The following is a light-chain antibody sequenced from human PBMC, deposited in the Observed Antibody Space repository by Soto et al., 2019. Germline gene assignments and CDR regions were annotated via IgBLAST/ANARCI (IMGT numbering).Light chain of an antibody. CDR1: QAINNY. V-gene: IGKV1-27*01. CDR3: QEYDRAPWT. J-gene: IGKJ1*01. CDR2: FTS. Sequence: DIQMTQSPSSLSAPVGDRINITCRTGQAINNYLAWYQHKPGKVPKLLIYFTSTLQSGVPSRFSGSGSGTDFTLTISSLQPEDVASYYCQEYDRAPWTFGQGTKVEIK.